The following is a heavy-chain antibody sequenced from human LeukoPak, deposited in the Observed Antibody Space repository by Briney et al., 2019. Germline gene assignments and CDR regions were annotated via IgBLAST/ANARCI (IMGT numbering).Heavy chain of an antibody. CDR1: GGSINNYY. CDR3: ARRYPGGFNWFDP. Sequence: SETLSLTCTASGGSINNYYWSWIRQPAGKGLEWIGRIYTRGSTNYNPSLKSRVTMSVDTSKNQFSLKLSSVTAADTAVYYCARRYPGGFNWFDPWGQGTLVTVSS. V-gene: IGHV4-4*07. CDR2: IYTRGST. J-gene: IGHJ5*02. D-gene: IGHD4-23*01.